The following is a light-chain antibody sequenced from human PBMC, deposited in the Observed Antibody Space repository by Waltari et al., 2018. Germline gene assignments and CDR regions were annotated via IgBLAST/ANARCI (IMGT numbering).Light chain of an antibody. Sequence: DIQMTQSPSTLSASVGDRMTITCRASQSISSWLAWYQQKPGKAPKLLIYKGSSLESGVPSRFSGSRSGTEFTLTISSLQPDDFATYYCQQYNTYPFTFGQGTKLEIK. CDR1: QSISSW. V-gene: IGKV1-5*03. J-gene: IGKJ2*01. CDR2: KGS. CDR3: QQYNTYPFT.